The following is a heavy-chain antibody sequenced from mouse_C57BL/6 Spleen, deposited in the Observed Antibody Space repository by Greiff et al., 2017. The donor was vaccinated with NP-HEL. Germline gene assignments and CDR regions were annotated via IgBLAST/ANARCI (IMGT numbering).Heavy chain of an antibody. V-gene: IGHV1-15*01. Sequence: QVQLKESGAELVRPGASVTLSCKASGYTFTDYEMHWVKQTPVHGLEWIGAIDPETGGTAYNQKFKGKAILTADKSSSTAYMELRSLTSEDSAVYYCTREGGTGTNYWGQGTTLTVSS. D-gene: IGHD4-1*01. J-gene: IGHJ2*01. CDR2: IDPETGGT. CDR3: TREGGTGTNY. CDR1: GYTFTDYE.